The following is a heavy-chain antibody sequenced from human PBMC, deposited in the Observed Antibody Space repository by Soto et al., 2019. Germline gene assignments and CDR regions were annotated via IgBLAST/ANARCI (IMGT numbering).Heavy chain of an antibody. CDR2: IDPSGSGT. CDR3: ARLLPGYSSSWGNDY. CDR1: GHTFINYY. Sequence: ASLQVSCKASGHTFINYYSHWVRQAPGQGLDWLGKIDPSGSGTSYAERFQGRVTMTRDTSISTAYMELSRLRSDDTAVYYCARLLPGYSSSWGNDYWGQGTQVTVSS. D-gene: IGHD6-13*01. V-gene: IGHV1-2*02. J-gene: IGHJ4*02.